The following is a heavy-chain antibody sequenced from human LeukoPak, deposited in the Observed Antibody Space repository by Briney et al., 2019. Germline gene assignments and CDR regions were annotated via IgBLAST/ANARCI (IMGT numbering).Heavy chain of an antibody. D-gene: IGHD3-10*01. Sequence: GGSLRLSCAASGFTFRTYPMTWVRQAPGKGLEWVSSISGSGGGTYYADSVKGRFTISRDNFKNTLFLQMNNLRAEDTAIYYCAKAPRLAGVPLDYWGQGTVVTVSS. CDR1: GFTFRTYP. J-gene: IGHJ4*02. CDR2: ISGSGGGT. V-gene: IGHV3-23*01. CDR3: AKAPRLAGVPLDY.